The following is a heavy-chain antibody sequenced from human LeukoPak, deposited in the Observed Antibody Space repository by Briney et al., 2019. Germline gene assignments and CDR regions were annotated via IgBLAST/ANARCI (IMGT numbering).Heavy chain of an antibody. CDR2: INPNSGGT. CDR1: GYTFTSYY. V-gene: IGHV1-2*02. J-gene: IGHJ4*02. Sequence: ASVKVSCKASGYTFTSYYMHWVRQAPGQGLEWMGWINPNSGGTYYAQKFQGRVTMTRDTSISTAYMELSSLTSDDTAVYYCASILWFGEPTFDYWGQGTLVTVSS. CDR3: ASILWFGEPTFDY. D-gene: IGHD3-10*01.